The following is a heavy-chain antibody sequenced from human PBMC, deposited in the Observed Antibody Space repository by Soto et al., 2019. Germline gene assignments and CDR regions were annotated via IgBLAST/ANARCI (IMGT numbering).Heavy chain of an antibody. V-gene: IGHV1-69*06. CDR3: ARPPGYISDWYYFDH. D-gene: IGHD6-19*01. J-gene: IGHJ4*02. CDR2: IIPLSDKP. Sequence: QEQLVQSGAEVKKPVSSVKVSCKASGGSFSTSSFSWVRQAPGQGFEWLGGIIPLSDKPTYAQKFQGRVTITADKSSRTVYMELSSLMSEDSAVSYCARPPGYISDWYYFDHWGQGTPVTVSS. CDR1: GGSFSTSS.